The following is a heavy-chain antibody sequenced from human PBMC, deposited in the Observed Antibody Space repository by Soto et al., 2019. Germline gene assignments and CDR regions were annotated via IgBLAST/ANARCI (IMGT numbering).Heavy chain of an antibody. CDR2: IGTAGDP. J-gene: IGHJ6*02. V-gene: IGHV3-13*05. CDR1: GFILSGYD. CDR3: ARAGYDSSGYYFYAMDV. D-gene: IGHD3-22*01. Sequence: GGSLRLSCVASGFILSGYDMHWVRQATGDGLEWVSAIGTAGDPYYSGSVKGRFTISRGNAENSVYLQMNSLRAGDTAVYYCARAGYDSSGYYFYAMDVWGPGTTVTV.